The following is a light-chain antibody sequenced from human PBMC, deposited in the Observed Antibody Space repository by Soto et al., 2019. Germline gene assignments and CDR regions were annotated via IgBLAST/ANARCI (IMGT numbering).Light chain of an antibody. CDR3: EEYHSHSWT. J-gene: IGKJ1*01. CDR2: KAS. V-gene: IGKV1-5*03. Sequence: DIQMTQSPSTLSASVGDRVTITCRASKSISSWLAWYQQKPWKAPKLLIYKASSLESGVPSTFSGRGSWTEITLTISTLEIDGLPTYYGEEYHSHSWTIGQGTKVEVK. CDR1: KSISSW.